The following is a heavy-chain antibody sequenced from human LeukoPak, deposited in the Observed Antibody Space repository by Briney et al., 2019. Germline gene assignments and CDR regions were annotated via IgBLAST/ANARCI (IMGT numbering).Heavy chain of an antibody. Sequence: PGGSLRLSCAASGFTVSSNYMSWVRQAPGKGLEWVSIIYSGGNTYYADSVKGRFTISRDNSKNTLYLQMNSLRAEDTAVYYCARDQHSSSWNNFDYWGQGTLVTVSS. V-gene: IGHV3-66*01. CDR3: ARDQHSSSWNNFDY. J-gene: IGHJ4*02. CDR1: GFTVSSNY. CDR2: IYSGGNT. D-gene: IGHD6-13*01.